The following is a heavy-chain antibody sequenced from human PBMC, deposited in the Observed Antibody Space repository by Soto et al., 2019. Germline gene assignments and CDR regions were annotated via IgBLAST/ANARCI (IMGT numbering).Heavy chain of an antibody. CDR3: ARVGEYCSGGSCPLYYYGMDV. CDR2: IIPIFGTA. J-gene: IGHJ6*02. CDR1: GGPFSSYA. D-gene: IGHD2-15*01. V-gene: IGHV1-69*12. Sequence: QVQLVQSGAEVKKPGSSVKVSCKASGGPFSSYAISWVRQAPGQGLEWMGGIIPIFGTANYAQKFQGRVTITADESTSTAYMELSSLRSEDTAVYYCARVGEYCSGGSCPLYYYGMDVWGQGTTVTVSS.